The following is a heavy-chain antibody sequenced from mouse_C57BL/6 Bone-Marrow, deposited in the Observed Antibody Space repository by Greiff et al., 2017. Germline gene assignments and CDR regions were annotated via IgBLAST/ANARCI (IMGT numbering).Heavy chain of an antibody. J-gene: IGHJ2*01. Sequence: QVQLQQSGAELMKPGASVKLSCKATGYTFTGYWIEWVKQRPGHGLEWIGEILPGRGSTNYNGKFKGNATFTADTSSNTAYMQLSSRTTEDSAIYYCAGDRVYYFGYWGQGTTLTVSS. V-gene: IGHV1-9*01. CDR2: ILPGRGST. CDR3: AGDRVYYFGY. CDR1: GYTFTGYW. D-gene: IGHD1-3*01.